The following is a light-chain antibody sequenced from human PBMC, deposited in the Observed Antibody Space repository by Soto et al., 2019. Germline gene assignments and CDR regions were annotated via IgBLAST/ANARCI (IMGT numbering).Light chain of an antibody. Sequence: QSVLTQSSSASASLGSSVKLTCTLSSGHSSYIIAWHQQQPGKAPRYLMKLEGSGSYNKGSGVPDRFSGSSSGADRYLTISNLQSEDEADYYCETWDSNTYTVFGGGTKVTVL. J-gene: IGLJ2*01. CDR2: LEGSGSY. V-gene: IGLV4-60*03. CDR3: ETWDSNTYTV. CDR1: SGHSSYI.